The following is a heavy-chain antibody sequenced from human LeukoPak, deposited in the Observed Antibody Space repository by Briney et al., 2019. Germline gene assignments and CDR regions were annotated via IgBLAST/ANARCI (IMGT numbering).Heavy chain of an antibody. J-gene: IGHJ3*02. CDR1: GDSFSSHY. Sequence: SETLSLTCAISGDSFSSHYWTWIRQSPGTGLEWIGYISHIGRTNYNPSLKSRVTISIDTSKNQFSLNLRSVTAADTAVYYCARDLVKVTKGFDIWGQGTMVSVSS. D-gene: IGHD4-17*01. CDR3: ARDLVKVTKGFDI. V-gene: IGHV4-59*11. CDR2: ISHIGRT.